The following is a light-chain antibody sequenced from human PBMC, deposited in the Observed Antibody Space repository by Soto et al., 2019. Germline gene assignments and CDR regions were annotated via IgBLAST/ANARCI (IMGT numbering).Light chain of an antibody. CDR1: QSISSW. CDR3: HHYGTSPPWT. V-gene: IGKV1-5*01. Sequence: GDRVTITCRASQSISSWLAWYQQKPGKAPKLLIYDASILESGVPSRFSGSDSGTEFILTIRSLEPEDFAVYYRHHYGTSPPWTFGQGTTGDIK. CDR2: DAS. J-gene: IGKJ1*01.